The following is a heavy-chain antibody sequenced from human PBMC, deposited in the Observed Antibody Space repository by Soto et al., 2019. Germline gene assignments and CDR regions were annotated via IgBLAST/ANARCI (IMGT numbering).Heavy chain of an antibody. V-gene: IGHV1-46*03. CDR3: ARGNKASWSGYLYYYYYYMDV. D-gene: IGHD3-3*01. Sequence: GASVKVSCKASGYTFTSYYMHWVRQAPGQGLEWMGIINPSGGSTSYAQKFQGRVTMTRDTSTSTVYMELSSLRSEDTAVYYCARGNKASWSGYLYYYYYYMDVWGKGTTVTVSS. CDR2: INPSGGST. J-gene: IGHJ6*03. CDR1: GYTFTSYY.